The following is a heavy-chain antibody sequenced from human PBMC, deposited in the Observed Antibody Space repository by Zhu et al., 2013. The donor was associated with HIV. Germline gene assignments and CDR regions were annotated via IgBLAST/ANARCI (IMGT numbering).Heavy chain of an antibody. Sequence: VQLVESGGGVVQPGRSLRLSCAASGFIFTNFAMHWVRQAPGEGLEWVALISYDGRNQYYADSVKGRFTISRDNSKSTLNLQMNNLRPEDTAVYYCARGLPRTTTQLLCDNWGQGTLVTVSS. V-gene: IGHV3-30*04. J-gene: IGHJ4*02. D-gene: IGHD3-10*01. CDR1: GFIFTNFA. CDR3: ARGLPRTTTQLLCDN. CDR2: ISYDGRNQ.